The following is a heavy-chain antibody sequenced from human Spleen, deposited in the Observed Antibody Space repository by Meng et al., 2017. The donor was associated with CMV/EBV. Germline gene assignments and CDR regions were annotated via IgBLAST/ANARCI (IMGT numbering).Heavy chain of an antibody. Sequence: ASVKVSCKASGHTFTSYGISWVRQAPGQGLEWMGWLSAYNGNTNYAQKLQGRVTMTTDPSTSTAYMELRSLRSDDTAVYYCARGSPSRVFFGMDVWGQGTTVTVSS. V-gene: IGHV1-18*01. CDR3: ARGSPSRVFFGMDV. D-gene: IGHD3-10*01. CDR1: GHTFTSYG. CDR2: LSAYNGNT. J-gene: IGHJ6*02.